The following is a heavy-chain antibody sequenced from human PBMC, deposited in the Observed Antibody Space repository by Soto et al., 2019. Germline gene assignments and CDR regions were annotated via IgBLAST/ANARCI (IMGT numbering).Heavy chain of an antibody. V-gene: IGHV4-4*02. D-gene: IGHD2-2*01. CDR2: VYRTGST. CDR3: ARARATIAAAAIFAC. Sequence: PSETLSLTCAVSGGSISTSNWWSWVRQPPGKGLEWIGEVYRTGSTNYNPSLESRVIVSVDKSKNQFSLKLTSVTAADTAVYYCARARATIAAAAIFACWGQGTLDTVSS. J-gene: IGHJ4*02. CDR1: GGSISTSNW.